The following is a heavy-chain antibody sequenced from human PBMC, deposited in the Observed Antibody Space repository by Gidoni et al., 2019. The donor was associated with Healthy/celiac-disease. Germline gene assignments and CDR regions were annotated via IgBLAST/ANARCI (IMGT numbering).Heavy chain of an antibody. D-gene: IGHD1-26*01. CDR2: ISSSSSYI. CDR3: ARDRVGATYFDY. CDR1: GFTFSSYS. V-gene: IGHV3-21*01. Sequence: EVQLVESGGGLVKPGGSLRLSCAASGFTFSSYSMNWVRQAPGKGLEWVSSISSSSSYIYYADSVKGRFTISRDNAKNSLYLQMNSLRAEDTAVYYCARDRVGATYFDYWGQGTLVTVSS. J-gene: IGHJ4*02.